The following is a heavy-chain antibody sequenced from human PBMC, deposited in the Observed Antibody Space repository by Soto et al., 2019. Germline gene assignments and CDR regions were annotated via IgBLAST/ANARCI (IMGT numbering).Heavy chain of an antibody. V-gene: IGHV3-23*01. CDR2: IGGSGGST. J-gene: IGHJ5*02. Sequence: EVQLLESGGGLVQPGGSPRLSCAASGFTFSSYAMSWVRQAPGKGLEWVSAIGGSGGSTYYADSVKGRFTISRDKSKNRLYLQMNSLRAEDTAVYYCAQDQDGSGAHWFGPWGQGTLVTVSS. CDR1: GFTFSSYA. CDR3: AQDQDGSGAHWFGP. D-gene: IGHD3-10*01.